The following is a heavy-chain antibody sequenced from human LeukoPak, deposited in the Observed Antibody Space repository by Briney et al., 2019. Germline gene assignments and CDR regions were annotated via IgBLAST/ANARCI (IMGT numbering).Heavy chain of an antibody. CDR3: ARRRFGVIDY. CDR1: GGSISSYY. V-gene: IGHV4-59*08. CDR2: IYYSGST. Sequence: SSETLSLTCTVSGGSISSYYWSWIRQPPGKGLEWIGYIYYSGSTNYNPSLKSRVTISVDTSKNQFSLKLSSVTAADTAVYYCARRRFGVIDYWSQGTLVTVSS. J-gene: IGHJ4*02. D-gene: IGHD3-10*01.